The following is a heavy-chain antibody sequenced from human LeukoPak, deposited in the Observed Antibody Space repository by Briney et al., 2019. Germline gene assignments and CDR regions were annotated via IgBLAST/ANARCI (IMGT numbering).Heavy chain of an antibody. CDR3: ARGGSSSWPNYYYYCYMDV. Sequence: TSETLSLTCSVYGRSFIAYYSSWIRQPPRKGLEWVGEINHSGSTNYNPSLKSRVTISVDTSKNQFSLKLSSVTAADTAVYYCARGGSSSWPNYYYYCYMDVWGKGTTVTVSS. CDR2: INHSGST. CDR1: GRSFIAYY. V-gene: IGHV4-34*01. D-gene: IGHD6-13*01. J-gene: IGHJ6*03.